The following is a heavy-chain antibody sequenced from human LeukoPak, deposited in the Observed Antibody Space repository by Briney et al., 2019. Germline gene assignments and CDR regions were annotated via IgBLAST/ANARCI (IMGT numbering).Heavy chain of an antibody. CDR2: INSDGSST. CDR3: ARYRHYYGSGSYPTPWFDP. Sequence: PGGSLRLSCAASGFTFSSYAMSWVRQAPGKGVEWVSRINSDGSSTSYADSVKGRFTISRDNAKNSLYLQTNSLRAEDTAVYYCARYRHYYGSGSYPTPWFDPWGQGTLVTVSS. J-gene: IGHJ5*02. CDR1: GFTFSSYA. V-gene: IGHV3-74*01. D-gene: IGHD3-10*01.